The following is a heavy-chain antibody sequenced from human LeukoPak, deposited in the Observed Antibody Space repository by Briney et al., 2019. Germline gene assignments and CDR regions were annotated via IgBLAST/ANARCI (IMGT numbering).Heavy chain of an antibody. V-gene: IGHV1-2*02. CDR3: GTFLSNGLFDY. CDR1: GYTFTGYY. CDR2: IYPNSGAT. Sequence: ASVKVSCKASGYTFTGYYMHWVRQAPGQGLEWMGWIYPNSGATKYAQKFQGRVTMTRDTSISTAYMELSGLRSDDTAVYYCGTFLSNGLFDYWGQGRLATVSS. J-gene: IGHJ4*02.